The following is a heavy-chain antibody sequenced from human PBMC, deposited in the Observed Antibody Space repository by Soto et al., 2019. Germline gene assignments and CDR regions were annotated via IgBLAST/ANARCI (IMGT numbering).Heavy chain of an antibody. D-gene: IGHD5-12*01. Sequence: ASVKVSCKASGYTFTSYAMHWVRQAPGQRLEWMGWINAGNGNTKYSQKFQGRVTITRDTSASTAYMELSSLRSEDTAVYYCASDPKAAGYPDAFDIWGQGTMVTVSS. V-gene: IGHV1-3*01. CDR2: INAGNGNT. CDR3: ASDPKAAGYPDAFDI. CDR1: GYTFTSYA. J-gene: IGHJ3*02.